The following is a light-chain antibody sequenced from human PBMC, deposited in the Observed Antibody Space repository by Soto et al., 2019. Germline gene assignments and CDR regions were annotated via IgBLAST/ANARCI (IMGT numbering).Light chain of an antibody. J-gene: IGKJ2*01. Sequence: DRITIACRASQSITSYLNWYQQKPGKAPKLLIYAASSLQSGVPSNFSGSGSGTDFTLTISSLQPEDFATYYCQQSYTTPYTFGQWTKLEI. CDR3: QQSYTTPYT. V-gene: IGKV1-39*01. CDR1: QSITSY. CDR2: AAS.